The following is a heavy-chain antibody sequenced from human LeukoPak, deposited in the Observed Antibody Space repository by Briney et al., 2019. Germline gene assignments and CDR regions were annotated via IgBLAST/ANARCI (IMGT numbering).Heavy chain of an antibody. CDR3: PRPRAAADPRTGFDP. CDR2: MNPNSGNT. J-gene: IGHJ5*02. CDR1: GGTFTSYA. Sequence: ASVKVSCKASGGTFTSYAISWVRQAPGQGLEWMGWMNPNSGNTGYAKKFQGRGTMTRTTSISTAYLELSSLRSEDTAVYYCPRPRAAADPRTGFDPWGQGTLVTVSS. D-gene: IGHD6-13*01. V-gene: IGHV1-8*02.